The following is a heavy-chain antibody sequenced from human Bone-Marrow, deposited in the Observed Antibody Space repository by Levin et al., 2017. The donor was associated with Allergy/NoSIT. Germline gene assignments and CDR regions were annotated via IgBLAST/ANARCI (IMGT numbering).Heavy chain of an antibody. J-gene: IGHJ6*02. D-gene: IGHD3-10*01. CDR1: GGSISSSY. CDR2: IYYSGST. CDR3: AGGGSGSYLVSYYYYGMDV. V-gene: IGHV4-59*08. Sequence: SQTLSLTCTVSGGSISSSYWSWIRQPPGKGLEWIGYIYYSGSTNYNPSLKSRVTISVDTSKNQFSLKLSSVTAADTAVYYCAGGGSGSYLVSYYYYGMDVWGQGTTVTVSS.